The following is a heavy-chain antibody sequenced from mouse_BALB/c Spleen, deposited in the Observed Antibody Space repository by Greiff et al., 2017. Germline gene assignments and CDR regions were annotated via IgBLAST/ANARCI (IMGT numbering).Heavy chain of an antibody. Sequence: QVQLQQSGPGLVQPSQSLSITCTVSGFSFTSYGVHWVRQSPGKGLEWLGVIWGGGSTDYNAAFISRLSISKDNSKSQVFFKMNSLQANDTAIYYCASPRALAWFAYWGQGTLVTVSA. J-gene: IGHJ3*01. D-gene: IGHD3-1*01. CDR3: ASPRALAWFAY. CDR1: GFSFTSYG. CDR2: IWGGGST. V-gene: IGHV2-2*02.